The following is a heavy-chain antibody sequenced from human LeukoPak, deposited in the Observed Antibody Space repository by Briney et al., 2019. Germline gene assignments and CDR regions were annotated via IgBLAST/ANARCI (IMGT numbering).Heavy chain of an antibody. CDR1: GGSISSGGYY. J-gene: IGHJ4*02. CDR3: RGDQLLAAYFDY. CDR2: IYYSGST. V-gene: IGHV4-31*03. D-gene: IGHD2-2*01. Sequence: SETLSLTCTVSGGSISSGGYYWSWIRQHPGKGLEWIGYIYYSGSTYYNPSLKSRVTISVDTSKNQFSLKLSSVTAADTAVYYCRGDQLLAAYFDYWGQGTLVTVSS.